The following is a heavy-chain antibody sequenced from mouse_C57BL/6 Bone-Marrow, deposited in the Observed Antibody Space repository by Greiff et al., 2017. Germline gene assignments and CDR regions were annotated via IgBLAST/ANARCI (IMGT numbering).Heavy chain of an antibody. J-gene: IGHJ1*03. V-gene: IGHV1-61*01. CDR1: GYTFTSYW. CDR3: AGTGYYGSPWYFDF. D-gene: IGHD1-1*01. Sequence: QVQLQQSGAELVRPGSSVKLSCKASGYTFTSYWMDWVKQRPGQGLEWIGNIYPSDSATHYNQKFKDKATLTVDKSSSTAYMQLSSLTSEDSAVYCGAGTGYYGSPWYFDFWGTGTTVTVSS. CDR2: IYPSDSAT.